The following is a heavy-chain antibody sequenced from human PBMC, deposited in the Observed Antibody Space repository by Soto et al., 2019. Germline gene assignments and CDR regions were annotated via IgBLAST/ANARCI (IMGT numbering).Heavy chain of an antibody. CDR1: GFTVSSNY. CDR3: ARGGVFSPLTYFDWLLTHY. D-gene: IGHD3-9*01. CDR2: IYSGGST. J-gene: IGHJ4*02. V-gene: IGHV3-66*01. Sequence: GGSLRLSCAASGFTVSSNYMSWVRQAPGKGLEWVSVIYSGGSTYYADSVKGRFTISRDNSKNTLYLQMNSLRAEDTAVYYCARGGVFSPLTYFDWLLTHYWGQGTLVTVSS.